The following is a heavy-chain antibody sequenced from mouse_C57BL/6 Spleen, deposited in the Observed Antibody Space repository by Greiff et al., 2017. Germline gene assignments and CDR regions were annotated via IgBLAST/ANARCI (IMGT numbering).Heavy chain of an antibody. Sequence: QVQLQQSGAELARPGASVKLSCKASGYTFPSYGISWVKQRTGQGLEWIGEIYPRSGNPYYNEKFKGKATLTADKSSSTAYMELRSLTSEDSAVYFCAIYYGNSYAMDYWGQGTSVTVSS. V-gene: IGHV1-81*01. D-gene: IGHD2-1*01. J-gene: IGHJ4*01. CDR2: IYPRSGNP. CDR1: GYTFPSYG. CDR3: AIYYGNSYAMDY.